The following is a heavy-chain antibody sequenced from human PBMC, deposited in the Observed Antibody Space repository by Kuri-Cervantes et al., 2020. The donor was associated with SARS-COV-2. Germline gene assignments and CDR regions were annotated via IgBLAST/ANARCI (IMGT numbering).Heavy chain of an antibody. D-gene: IGHD3-16*01. CDR2: ISYDGSNK. V-gene: IGHV3-30*03. CDR3: ARNRDQYDWARYYGMDV. CDR1: GFTFSSYG. J-gene: IGHJ6*02. Sequence: GGSLRLSCAASGFTFSSYGMHWVRQAPGKGLEWVAVISYDGSNKYYADSVKGRFTISRDNSKNTLYLQMNSLGAEDTAVYYCARNRDQYDWARYYGMDVWGQGTTVTVSS.